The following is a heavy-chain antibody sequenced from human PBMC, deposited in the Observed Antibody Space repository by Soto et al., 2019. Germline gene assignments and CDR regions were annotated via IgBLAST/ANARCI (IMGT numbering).Heavy chain of an antibody. D-gene: IGHD1-26*01. CDR2: IDWDDDK. CDR1: GFSLSTSGVR. V-gene: IGHV2-70*04. J-gene: IGHJ4*02. Sequence: SGPTLVNPTQTLTLTCTVSGFSLSTSGVRVSWIRQPPGKALEWLARIDWDDDKFYSTSLRTRLAVSKDTSKNQVVLTMTNMDPVDTATYYCARVDSAGGYWGQGTLVTVSS. CDR3: ARVDSAGGY.